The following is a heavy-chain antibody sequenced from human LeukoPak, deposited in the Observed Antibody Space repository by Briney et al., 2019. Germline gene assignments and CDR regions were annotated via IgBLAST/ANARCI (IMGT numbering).Heavy chain of an antibody. CDR3: AREGGFYRPLDY. D-gene: IGHD6-25*01. Sequence: SATVSLTCGVSGGSVSSTNWWTWIRQPPGKGLEWIGEVHLDGRTNFNPSLKSRLTMSVDLSENHVSLKLTSVTAADTAVYYCAREGGFYRPLDYSGQGTLVTVSS. CDR2: VHLDGRT. J-gene: IGHJ4*02. CDR1: GGSVSSTNW. V-gene: IGHV4-4*02.